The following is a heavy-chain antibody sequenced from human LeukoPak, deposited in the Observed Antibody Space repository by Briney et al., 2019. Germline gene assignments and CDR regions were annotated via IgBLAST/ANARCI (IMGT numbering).Heavy chain of an antibody. V-gene: IGHV3-48*01. Sequence: PGGSLRLSCAASGFTFSSYSMNWVRQAPGKGLEWVSYISSSSSTIYYADSVKGRFTISRDNAKNSLYLQMNSLRAEDTAAYYCAREGALIVVVPAGGGDWFDPWGQGTLVAVSS. CDR1: GFTFSSYS. J-gene: IGHJ5*02. CDR3: AREGALIVVVPAGGGDWFDP. D-gene: IGHD2-2*01. CDR2: ISSSSSTI.